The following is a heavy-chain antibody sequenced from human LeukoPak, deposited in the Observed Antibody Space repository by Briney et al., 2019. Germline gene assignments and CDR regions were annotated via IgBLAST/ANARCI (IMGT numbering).Heavy chain of an antibody. Sequence: GGSLRLSCAASGFTFSSYGMQWVRQAPGKGLEWVAFIRYDGSNKYYADSVKGRFTISRDNSKNTLYLQMNSLRAEDTAVYYCAKVEVSVVRGVIDFDYWGQGTLVTVSS. CDR2: IRYDGSNK. D-gene: IGHD3-10*01. CDR1: GFTFSSYG. J-gene: IGHJ4*02. V-gene: IGHV3-30*02. CDR3: AKVEVSVVRGVIDFDY.